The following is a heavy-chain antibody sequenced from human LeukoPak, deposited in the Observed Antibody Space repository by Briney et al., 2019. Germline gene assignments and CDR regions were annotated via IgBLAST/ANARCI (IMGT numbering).Heavy chain of an antibody. Sequence: GASVKVSCKASGYTFTGNYINWVRQAPGQGLEWMGWINPNSGGTNYAQKFEGRVTMTRDTSISTAYMELSSLRSDDTAVYYCARDRPGIQLWPLLDWGQGTLVTVSS. J-gene: IGHJ4*02. CDR3: ARDRPGIQLWPLLD. D-gene: IGHD5-18*01. CDR1: GYTFTGNY. CDR2: INPNSGGT. V-gene: IGHV1-2*02.